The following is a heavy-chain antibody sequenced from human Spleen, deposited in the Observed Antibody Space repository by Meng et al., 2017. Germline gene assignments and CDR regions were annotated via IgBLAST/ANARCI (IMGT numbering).Heavy chain of an antibody. CDR1: GFTFSTFW. D-gene: IGHD3-10*01. CDR3: ARVRYYYGSGSYFYFDY. Sequence: LSLTCAASGFTFSTFWMSWVRQAPGKGLEWVANIKEDGSKKYYVDSVRGRFTISRDNAKNSLYLQMNSLRAEDTAVYYCARVRYYYGSGSYFYFDYWGQGTLVTVSS. J-gene: IGHJ4*02. CDR2: IKEDGSKK. V-gene: IGHV3-7*01.